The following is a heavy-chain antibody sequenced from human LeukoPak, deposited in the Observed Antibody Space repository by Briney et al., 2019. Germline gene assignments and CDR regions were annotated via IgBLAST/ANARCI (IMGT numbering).Heavy chain of an antibody. CDR3: AKDCRSSISCYVD. V-gene: IGHV3-23*01. D-gene: IGHD2-2*01. Sequence: GGSLRLSCAASGFTFSSYAMSWVRQAPGKGLGWVSAISGSGGSTYYADSVKGRFTISRDNSKNTLYLQMNSLRAEDTAVYYCAKDCRSSISCYVDWGQGTLVTVSS. CDR1: GFTFSSYA. J-gene: IGHJ4*02. CDR2: ISGSGGST.